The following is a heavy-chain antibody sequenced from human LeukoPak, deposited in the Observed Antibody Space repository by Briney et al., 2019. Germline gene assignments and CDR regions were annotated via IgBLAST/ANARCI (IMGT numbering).Heavy chain of an antibody. Sequence: SSETLPLTCAVYGGSFSGYYWSWIRQPPGKGLEWIGEINHSGSTNYNPSLKSRVTISVDTSKNQFSLKLSSVTAADTAVYYCARLITVVDDAFDIWGQGTMVTVSS. CDR1: GGSFSGYY. D-gene: IGHD2-15*01. J-gene: IGHJ3*02. CDR3: ARLITVVDDAFDI. CDR2: INHSGST. V-gene: IGHV4-34*01.